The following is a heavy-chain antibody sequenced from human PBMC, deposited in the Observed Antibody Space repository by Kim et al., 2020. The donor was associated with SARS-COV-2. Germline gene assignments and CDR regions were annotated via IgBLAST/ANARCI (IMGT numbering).Heavy chain of an antibody. J-gene: IGHJ5*02. CDR1: GFTFSSYA. D-gene: IGHD3-10*01. Sequence: GGSLRLSCAASGFTFSSYAMSWVRQAPGKGLEWVSAISGSGGSTYYADSVKGRLTISRDNSKNTLYLQMNSLRAEDTAVYYCAKDRGYYGSGSLNWFDPWGQGTLVTVSS. CDR2: ISGSGGST. CDR3: AKDRGYYGSGSLNWFDP. V-gene: IGHV3-23*01.